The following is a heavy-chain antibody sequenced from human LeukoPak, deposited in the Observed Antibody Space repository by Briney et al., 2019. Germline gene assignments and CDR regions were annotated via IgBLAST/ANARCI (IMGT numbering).Heavy chain of an antibody. J-gene: IGHJ4*02. D-gene: IGHD5-18*01. CDR2: ISPNSGDT. V-gene: IGHV1-2*02. Sequence: ASVKVSCKSSGYTFTDYYVHWVRQVPGQGLEWMGWISPNSGDTDYALKFQGRVTMTRDTSISTAYMELSSLRSDDTAVYYCARDMDTGPDLFDYWGQGTLVTVSS. CDR1: GYTFTDYY. CDR3: ARDMDTGPDLFDY.